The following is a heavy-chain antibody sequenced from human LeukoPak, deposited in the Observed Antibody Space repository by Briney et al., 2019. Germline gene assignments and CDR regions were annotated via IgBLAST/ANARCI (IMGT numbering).Heavy chain of an antibody. V-gene: IGHV4-30-4*01. CDR1: GGSISSGDYY. CDR3: ARGEVSSGWYYFDY. CDR2: IYYSGST. J-gene: IGHJ4*02. Sequence: SETLSLTYTVSGGSISSGDYYWSWIRQPPGKGLEWIGYIYYSGSTYYNPSLKSRVTISVDTSKNQFSLKLSSVTAADTAVYYCARGEVSSGWYYFDYWGQGTLVTVSS. D-gene: IGHD6-19*01.